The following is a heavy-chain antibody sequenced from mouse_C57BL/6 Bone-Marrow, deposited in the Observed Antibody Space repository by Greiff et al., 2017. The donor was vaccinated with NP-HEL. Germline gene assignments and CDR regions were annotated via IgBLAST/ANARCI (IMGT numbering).Heavy chain of an antibody. J-gene: IGHJ3*01. D-gene: IGHD6-1*01. CDR2: INYDGSST. CDR1: GFTFSDYY. CDR3: ARGHGGFAY. Sequence: EVQRVESEGGLVQPGSSMKLSCTASGFTFSDYYMAWVRQVPEKGLEWVANINYDGSSTYYLDSLKSRFIISGDNAKNILYLQMSSLKSEDTATYYCARGHGGFAYWGQGTLVTVSA. V-gene: IGHV5-16*01.